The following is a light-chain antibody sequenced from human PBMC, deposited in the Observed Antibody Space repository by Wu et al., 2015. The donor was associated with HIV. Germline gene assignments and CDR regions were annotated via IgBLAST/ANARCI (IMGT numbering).Light chain of an antibody. J-gene: IGKJ2*01. Sequence: EIVMTQSPATLSVSPGERATLSCRASQNINTNLAWYQQKPGQAPRLLIHGASTTATGIPARFSGSGSGTEFTLTINSMQSEDFAVYYCQQYNTWPFTFGLGDQAGDQT. V-gene: IGKV3-15*01. CDR2: GAS. CDR3: QQYNTWPFT. CDR1: QNINTN.